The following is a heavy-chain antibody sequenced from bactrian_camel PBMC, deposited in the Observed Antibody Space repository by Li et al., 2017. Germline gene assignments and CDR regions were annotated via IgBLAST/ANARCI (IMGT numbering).Heavy chain of an antibody. V-gene: IGHV3S53*01. CDR2: IVSEVRT. J-gene: IGHJ4*01. CDR1: GRTVSSYC. D-gene: IGHD3*01. Sequence: HVQLVESGGGSVQAGGSLRLSCTASGRTVSSYCMAWFRQAPGKEREAVATIVSEVRTNYADSVKGRFTIARDNAKSTVYLQMNSLKSEDTALYYCATRIGDCAYYTPDGCYSDRGQGTQVTVS.